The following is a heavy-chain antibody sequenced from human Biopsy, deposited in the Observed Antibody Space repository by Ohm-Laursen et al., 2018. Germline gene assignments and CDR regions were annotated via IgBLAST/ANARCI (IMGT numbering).Heavy chain of an antibody. CDR3: ARTPILIVSAGLVYRHRRHPQGMDV. Sequence: TQTLTLTCSFSGFSLSARGMCVSWIRQDPGKALEWLARVDWDDYKDYSASLQTKLSISKDTSNDQVVLTVNNVDPADTATYYCARTPILIVSAGLVYRHRRHPQGMDVWGQGIAITVS. CDR2: VDWDDYK. CDR1: GFSLSARGMC. D-gene: IGHD6-13*01. V-gene: IGHV2-70*11. J-gene: IGHJ6*02.